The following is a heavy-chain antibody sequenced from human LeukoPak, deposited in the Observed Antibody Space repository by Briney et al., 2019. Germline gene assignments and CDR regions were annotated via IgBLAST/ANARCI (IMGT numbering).Heavy chain of an antibody. Sequence: GESLKISCKGSGHSFTSYWIGWVCQMPGKGLEWMGIIYPGDSDTRYSPSFQGQVTISADKSISTAYLQWSSLKASDTAMYYCARHGVAATPGNAFDIWGQGTMVTVSS. J-gene: IGHJ3*02. D-gene: IGHD2-15*01. V-gene: IGHV5-51*01. CDR2: IYPGDSDT. CDR3: ARHGVAATPGNAFDI. CDR1: GHSFTSYW.